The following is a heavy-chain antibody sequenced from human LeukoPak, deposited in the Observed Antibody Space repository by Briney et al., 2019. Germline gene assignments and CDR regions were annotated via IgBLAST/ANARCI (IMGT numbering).Heavy chain of an antibody. Sequence: GESLKISCKGPGHSFINYWIAWVRQMPGKGLEWIGIIYPGDSHTRYSPSFQGQVTISADMSIDTAYLQWSSLRALDTAMYYCARIAATWYGGSWGQGTLVFVSS. D-gene: IGHD2-15*01. CDR2: IYPGDSHT. CDR1: GHSFINYW. V-gene: IGHV5-51*01. CDR3: ARIAATWYGGS. J-gene: IGHJ4*02.